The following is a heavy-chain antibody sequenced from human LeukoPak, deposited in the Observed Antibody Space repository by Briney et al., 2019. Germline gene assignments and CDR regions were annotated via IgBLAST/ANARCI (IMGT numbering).Heavy chain of an antibody. V-gene: IGHV1-18*01. D-gene: IGHD3-22*01. CDR3: AKGTAYCDSSGIAGY. CDR1: GYTFTSYG. Sequence: ASVKVSCKASGYTFTSYGISWVRQAPGQGLEWMGWISAYNGNTNYAQKLQGRVTMTTDTSTSTAYMELRSLRSDDTAVYYCAKGTAYCDSSGIAGYWGQGTLVTVSS. CDR2: ISAYNGNT. J-gene: IGHJ4*02.